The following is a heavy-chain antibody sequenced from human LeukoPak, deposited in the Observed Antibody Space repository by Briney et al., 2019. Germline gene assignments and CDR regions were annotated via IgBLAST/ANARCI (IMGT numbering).Heavy chain of an antibody. CDR2: IYTGGST. D-gene: IGHD3-22*01. V-gene: IGHV3-66*01. J-gene: IGHJ5*02. CDR1: GFTVNSDY. Sequence: GGSLRLSCAASGFTVNSDYMSWVRQAPGMGLEWVSLIYTGGSTYYADSVKGRFTISRDNSKNTLYLQMNNLRAQDTAVYYCARWRNYYDSSGFYSNWFDPWGQGTLVTVSS. CDR3: ARWRNYYDSSGFYSNWFDP.